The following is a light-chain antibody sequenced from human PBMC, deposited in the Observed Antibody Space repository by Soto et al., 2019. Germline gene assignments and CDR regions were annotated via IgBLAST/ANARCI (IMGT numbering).Light chain of an antibody. CDR1: QSVGTS. J-gene: IGKJ3*01. Sequence: EIVMTQSPATLSVSAGQRVTLSCRASQSVGTSIAWYQQKPGQAPRLLIYGASPRATGVPARFSGSGSGTAFTLTISSQQSEDFANYYCQQYYNWPPFTFGQGTKGDI. V-gene: IGKV3-15*01. CDR2: GAS. CDR3: QQYYNWPPFT.